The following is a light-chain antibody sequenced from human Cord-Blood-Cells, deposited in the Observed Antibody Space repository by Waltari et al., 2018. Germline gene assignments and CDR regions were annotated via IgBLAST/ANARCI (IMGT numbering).Light chain of an antibody. CDR2: EVT. Sequence: QSALTQPPSASGSPGQSVTISCTGTSSAVGGYNYVHWYQQHPGKAPNLMIYEVTKRPSGVPDRFSGSKSGNTASLTVSGLQAEDEADYYCSSYAGSNNFVFGTGTKVTVL. J-gene: IGLJ1*01. CDR1: SSAVGGYNY. CDR3: SSYAGSNNFV. V-gene: IGLV2-8*01.